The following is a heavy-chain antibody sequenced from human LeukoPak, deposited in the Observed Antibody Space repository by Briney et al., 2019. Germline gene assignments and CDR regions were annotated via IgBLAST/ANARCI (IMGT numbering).Heavy chain of an antibody. CDR1: GSTFSSYA. V-gene: IGHV3-23*01. D-gene: IGHD4-17*01. CDR2: ISGSGGST. Sequence: GGSLRLSCAASGSTFSSYAMSRVRQAPGKGLEWVSAISGSGGSTYYADSVKGRFTISRDNSKNTLYLQMNSLRAEDTAVYYCARSSTAGYYFDYWGQGTLVTVSS. J-gene: IGHJ4*02. CDR3: ARSSTAGYYFDY.